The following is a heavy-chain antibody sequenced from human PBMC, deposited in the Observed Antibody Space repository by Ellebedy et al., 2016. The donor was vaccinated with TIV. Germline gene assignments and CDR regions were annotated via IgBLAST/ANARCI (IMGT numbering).Heavy chain of an antibody. J-gene: IGHJ4*02. Sequence: GESLKISCAASGFTFSSYAMSWVRQAPGKGLEWVSAISGSGDSTYYADSVKGRFTTSRDNSKNTLYLHMTSLRAEDTAVYYCAGSTTITTMPYWGQGTLVTVSS. CDR1: GFTFSSYA. CDR3: AGSTTITTMPY. D-gene: IGHD4-11*01. V-gene: IGHV3-23*01. CDR2: ISGSGDST.